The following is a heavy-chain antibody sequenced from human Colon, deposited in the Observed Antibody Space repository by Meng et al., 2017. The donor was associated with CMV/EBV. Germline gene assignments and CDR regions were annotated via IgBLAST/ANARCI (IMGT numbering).Heavy chain of an antibody. D-gene: IGHD6-25*01. V-gene: IGHV4-39*07. CDR3: ARVSTTAAEYYGLDV. Sequence: SETLSLTCTVSGASITSSRYYWAWIRQPPGKGLEWIATIYYSGGTYYNPSLKSRVTLSLDTSKNQVSLKLSSVTAADTAVYYCARVSTTAAEYYGLDVWGQGTTVTVSS. J-gene: IGHJ6*02. CDR2: IYYSGGT. CDR1: GASITSSRYY.